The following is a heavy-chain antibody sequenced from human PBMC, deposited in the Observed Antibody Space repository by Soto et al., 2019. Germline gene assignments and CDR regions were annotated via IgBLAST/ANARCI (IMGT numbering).Heavy chain of an antibody. CDR1: GFTFSSYA. Sequence: PGGSLRLSCAASGFTFSSYAMHWVRQAPGKGLEWVAVISYDGSNKYYADSVKGRFTISRDNPKNTLYLQMNSLRAEDTAVYYCARDHRSSGWSFDYWGQGTLVTVSS. D-gene: IGHD6-19*01. J-gene: IGHJ4*02. V-gene: IGHV3-30-3*01. CDR2: ISYDGSNK. CDR3: ARDHRSSGWSFDY.